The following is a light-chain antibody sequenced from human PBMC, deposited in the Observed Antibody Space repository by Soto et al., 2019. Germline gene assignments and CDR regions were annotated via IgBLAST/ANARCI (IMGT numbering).Light chain of an antibody. J-gene: IGKJ1*01. V-gene: IGKV3-20*01. CDR3: QQYGSLPTT. Sequence: EIVLTQSPGTVSLSPGERATLSCRASQSVSRSDLAWYQHKPGQAPRXXIYGASSRETGIPDRFSGSGSGTEFTLTISRLEPEDFAVYYCQQYGSLPTTFGQGTKVDIK. CDR2: GAS. CDR1: QSVSRSD.